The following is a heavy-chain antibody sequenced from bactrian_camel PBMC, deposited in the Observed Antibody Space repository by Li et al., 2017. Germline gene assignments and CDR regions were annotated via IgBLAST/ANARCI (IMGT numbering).Heavy chain of an antibody. CDR3: ATARGFRDPPRTRDFKS. J-gene: IGHJ6*01. V-gene: IGHV3S1*01. D-gene: IGHD1*01. CDR2: IDPVFNRT. CDR1: SYVIGGYC. Sequence: QLVESGGGSVQAGGSLSLSCEASSYVIGGYCMGWFRQAPGKEREGVAAIDPVFNRTYYDDSVKGRFTISPDNAKNTIYLQMNNLKPEDTSIYYCATARGFRDPPRTRDFKSWGQGTQVTVS.